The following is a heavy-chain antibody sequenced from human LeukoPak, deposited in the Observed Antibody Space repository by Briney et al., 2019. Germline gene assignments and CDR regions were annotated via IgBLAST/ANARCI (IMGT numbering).Heavy chain of an antibody. CDR1: GYSISSGYY. CDR3: ATLIVVVPAAKGYYFDY. D-gene: IGHD2-2*01. V-gene: IGHV4-38-2*01. Sequence: SETLSLTCAVSGYSISSGYYWGWIRQPPGKGLEWIGSIYHSGSTYYNPSLKSRVTISVDTSKNQFSLKLSSVTAADTAVCYCATLIVVVPAAKGYYFDYWGQGTLVTVSS. J-gene: IGHJ4*02. CDR2: IYHSGST.